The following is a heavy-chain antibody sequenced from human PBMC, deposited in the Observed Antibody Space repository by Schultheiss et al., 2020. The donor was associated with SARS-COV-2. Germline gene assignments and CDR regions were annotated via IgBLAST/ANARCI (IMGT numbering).Heavy chain of an antibody. D-gene: IGHD3-3*01. V-gene: IGHV1-69*13. CDR3: ARAPTPPSNYDFWSGYLPPYYYYYGMDV. CDR2: IIPIFGTA. J-gene: IGHJ6*02. Sequence: SVKVSCKASGGTFSSYAISWVRQAPGQGLEWMGGIIPIFGTANYAQKFQGRVTITADESTSTAYMELSSLRSEDTAVYYCARAPTPPSNYDFWSGYLPPYYYYYGMDVWGQGTTVTVSS. CDR1: GGTFSSYA.